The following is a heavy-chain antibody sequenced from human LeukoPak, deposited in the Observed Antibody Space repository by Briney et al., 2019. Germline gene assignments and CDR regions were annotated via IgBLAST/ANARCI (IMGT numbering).Heavy chain of an antibody. V-gene: IGHV3-33*01. CDR1: GFTFSSYG. J-gene: IGHJ4*02. D-gene: IGHD6-19*01. CDR3: TLVTVASTFDY. Sequence: GGSLRLSCAASGFTFSSYGMHWVRQAPGKGLEWVAVIWYDGSNKYYADSVKGRFTISRDNSKNTLYLQMNSLRAEDTAVYYCTLVTVASTFDYWGQGTLVTVSS. CDR2: IWYDGSNK.